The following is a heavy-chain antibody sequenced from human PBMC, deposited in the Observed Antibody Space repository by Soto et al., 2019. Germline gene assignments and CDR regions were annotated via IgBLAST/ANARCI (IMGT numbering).Heavy chain of an antibody. CDR2: IIPIFGTA. CDR3: ARAGGSYYSANAFDI. D-gene: IGHD1-26*01. Sequence: PVEVSCKDSGGTFSSYAISLWREAPGQGLEWMGGIIPIFGTANYAQKFQGRVTITADKSTSTAYMELSSLRSEDTAVYYCARAGGSYYSANAFDIWGQGTMVTVSS. CDR1: GGTFSSYA. J-gene: IGHJ3*02. V-gene: IGHV1-69*06.